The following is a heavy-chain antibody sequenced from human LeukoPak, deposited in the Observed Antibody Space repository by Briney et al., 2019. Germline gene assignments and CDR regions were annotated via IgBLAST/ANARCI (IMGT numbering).Heavy chain of an antibody. CDR2: ISASGGTT. J-gene: IGHJ4*02. D-gene: IGHD3-22*01. Sequence: PGGSLRLSCAASGFTFSSYAMSWVRQAPGRGLEWVSAISASGGTTYYADSVKGRFTISRDNSKNTLYLQTNSLRAEDTAVYYCAKDLSSGYPYYFDYWGQGTLVTVSS. CDR3: AKDLSSGYPYYFDY. V-gene: IGHV3-23*01. CDR1: GFTFSSYA.